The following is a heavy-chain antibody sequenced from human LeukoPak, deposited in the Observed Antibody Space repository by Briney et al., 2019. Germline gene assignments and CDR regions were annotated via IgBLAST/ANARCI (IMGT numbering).Heavy chain of an antibody. D-gene: IGHD6-13*01. CDR3: ARRAPTTIAAAGHFDY. Sequence: PSETLSLTCTVSGGSISSSSYYWGWIRQPPGRGPEWIGSIYYSGSTYYNPSLKSRVTISVDTSKNQFSLKLSSVTAADTAVYYCARRAPTTIAAAGHFDYWGQGTLVTVSS. CDR1: GGSISSSSYY. CDR2: IYYSGST. V-gene: IGHV4-39*01. J-gene: IGHJ4*02.